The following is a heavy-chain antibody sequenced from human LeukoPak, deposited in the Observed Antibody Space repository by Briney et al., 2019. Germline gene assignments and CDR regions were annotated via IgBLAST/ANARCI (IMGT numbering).Heavy chain of an antibody. J-gene: IGHJ6*02. V-gene: IGHV1-2*02. CDR2: INPKSGGT. CDR3: ARDNNGMDF. CDR1: GCTFTGYY. Sequence: GASVKVSCKASGCTFTGYYMHWVRLAPGQGLEWMGWINPKSGGTNYAQKFQGRVTMTRDTSISTAYMELSRLRSDDTAVYYCARDNNGMDFWGQGTTVTVSS.